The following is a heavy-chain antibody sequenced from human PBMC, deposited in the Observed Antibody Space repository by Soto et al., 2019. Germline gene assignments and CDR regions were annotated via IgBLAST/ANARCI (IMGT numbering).Heavy chain of an antibody. J-gene: IGHJ4*02. CDR2: VAYSGGT. CDR3: VRVVEAATRHTDFDS. V-gene: IGHV4-39*01. Sequence: SETLSPTSDVSRGSFDTSHSFGGWGRRPPATELEFLGSVAYSGGTYYNTSLKSRVTVSVDTSKNQVSLRVRSVTVAETAMYYCVRVVEAATRHTDFDSWGQGIGVTGS. D-gene: IGHD2-15*01. CDR1: RGSFDTSHSF.